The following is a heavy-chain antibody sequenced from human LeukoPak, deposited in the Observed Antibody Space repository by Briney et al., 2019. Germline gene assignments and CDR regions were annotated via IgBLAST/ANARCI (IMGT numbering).Heavy chain of an antibody. CDR2: INPNSGGT. CDR3: AREGSSGWYYYYGMDV. Sequence: ASVKVSCKASGYTFTGYYIHWVRQAPGQGLEWMGWINPNSGGTNYAQKFQGRVTMTRDTSISTAYMELSRLRSDDTAVYYCAREGSSGWYYYYGMDVWGQGTTVTVSS. D-gene: IGHD6-19*01. V-gene: IGHV1-2*02. J-gene: IGHJ6*02. CDR1: GYTFTGYY.